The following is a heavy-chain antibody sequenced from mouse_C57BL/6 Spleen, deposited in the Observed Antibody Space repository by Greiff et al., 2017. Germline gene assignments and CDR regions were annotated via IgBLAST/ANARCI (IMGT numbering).Heavy chain of an antibody. CDR1: GFTFSSYG. D-gene: IGHD1-1*01. J-gene: IGHJ3*01. V-gene: IGHV5-6*02. CDR2: ISSGGSYT. Sequence: EVNVVESGGDLVKPGGSLKLSCAASGFTFSSYGMSWVRQTPDKRLEWVATISSGGSYTYYPDSVKGRFTISRDNAKNTLYLQMSSLKSEDTAMYYCARRYGSSYAFAYWGQGTLVTVSA. CDR3: ARRYGSSYAFAY.